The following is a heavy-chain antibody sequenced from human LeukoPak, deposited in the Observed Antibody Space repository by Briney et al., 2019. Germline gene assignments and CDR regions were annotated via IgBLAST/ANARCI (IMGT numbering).Heavy chain of an antibody. CDR2: IYYSGST. CDR3: ARAGLWFGELLIAPYYFDY. V-gene: IGHV4-59*01. J-gene: IGHJ4*02. D-gene: IGHD3-10*01. CDR1: GGSISSYY. Sequence: SETLSLTCTVSGGSISSYYWSWIRQPPGKGLEWFGNIYYSGSTNYNPSLKSRVTISVDTSKNQFSLKLSSVTAADTAVYYCARAGLWFGELLIAPYYFDYWGQGTLVTVSS.